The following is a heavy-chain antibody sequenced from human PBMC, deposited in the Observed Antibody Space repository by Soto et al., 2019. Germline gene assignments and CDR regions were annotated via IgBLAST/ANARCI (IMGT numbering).Heavy chain of an antibody. CDR2: ISGSSSTI. CDR1: GFIFSSYS. Sequence: GGSLRLACAASGFIFSSYSMNWVRQAPGKGLEWVSYISGSSSTIYYADSVKGRFTISRDNAKNTLYLQMNSLRAEDTAVYYCARDENAVAGPDAIDIWGQGTMVTVSS. D-gene: IGHD6-19*01. V-gene: IGHV3-48*01. J-gene: IGHJ3*02. CDR3: ARDENAVAGPDAIDI.